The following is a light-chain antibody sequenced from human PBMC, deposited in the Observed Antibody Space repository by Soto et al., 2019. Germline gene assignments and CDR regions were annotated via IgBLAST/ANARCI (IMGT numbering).Light chain of an antibody. J-gene: IGKJ1*01. Sequence: EIVMTQSPATLSVSPGERATLSCRASQSLNSNLGWYQQKPGQAPRLLIYGASTRATGIPARFSGSGSGTEFTLTISSLQSEDFAVYYCQQYNDLPRTFGQGTKVEIK. V-gene: IGKV3-15*01. CDR2: GAS. CDR3: QQYNDLPRT. CDR1: QSLNSN.